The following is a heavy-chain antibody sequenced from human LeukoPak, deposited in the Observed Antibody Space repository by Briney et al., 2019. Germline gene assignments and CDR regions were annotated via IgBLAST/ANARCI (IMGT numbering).Heavy chain of an antibody. CDR1: GFIFRNYG. V-gene: IGHV3-30*18. CDR3: AKDHGRGYSSSWYAFFDF. J-gene: IGHJ4*02. CDR2: ISDGGTHL. Sequence: PGGSLRLSCAGSGFIFRNYGMHWVRQAPGQGLQWVAVISDGGTHLYYADSVKGRFTISRDNSESTMYLQMNSLRVEDTAVYYCAKDHGRGYSSSWYAFFDFWGQGTLVTVSS. D-gene: IGHD6-13*01.